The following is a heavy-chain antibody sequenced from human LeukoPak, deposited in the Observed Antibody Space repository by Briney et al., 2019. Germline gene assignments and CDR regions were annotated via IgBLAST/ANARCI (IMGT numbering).Heavy chain of an antibody. J-gene: IGHJ3*02. CDR3: ARRAGNSGYFSDAFDI. CDR2: IYPGDSNT. Sequence: GECLKISCKGSGYSFTNYWIGWVRQMPGKGLEWMGIIYPGDSNTRYSPSFQGQVTISADKSISTAYLQWSSLKASDTAMYYCARRAGNSGYFSDAFDIWGQGTMVTVSS. CDR1: GYSFTNYW. D-gene: IGHD3-22*01. V-gene: IGHV5-51*01.